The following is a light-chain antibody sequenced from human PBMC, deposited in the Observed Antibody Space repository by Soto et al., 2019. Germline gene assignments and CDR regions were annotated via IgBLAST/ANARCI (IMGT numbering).Light chain of an antibody. Sequence: EFVLTQSPGTLSLSPGERATLSCRASQTVRNNYLAWYQQKPGQAPRLLIYDASSRATGIPDRFSGGGSGTEFTLTISSLQSEDFAVYYCQQYNNWPRTFGQGTKVDIK. CDR2: DAS. V-gene: IGKV3-20*01. CDR1: QTVRNNY. CDR3: QQYNNWPRT. J-gene: IGKJ1*01.